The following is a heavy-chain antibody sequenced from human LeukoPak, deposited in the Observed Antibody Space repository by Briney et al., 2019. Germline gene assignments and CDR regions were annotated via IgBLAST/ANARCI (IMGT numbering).Heavy chain of an antibody. CDR2: ISSSSIYI. CDR3: AKGKGEGIQLWLLFDY. CDR1: GFIFSIYS. J-gene: IGHJ4*02. V-gene: IGHV3-21*01. Sequence: GGSLRLSCAASGFIFSIYSMNWVRQAPGKGLEWVSSISSSSIYIYYADSVKGRFTISRDNAKNSLYLQMNSLRAEDTAVYYCAKGKGEGIQLWLLFDYWGQGTLVTVSS. D-gene: IGHD5-18*01.